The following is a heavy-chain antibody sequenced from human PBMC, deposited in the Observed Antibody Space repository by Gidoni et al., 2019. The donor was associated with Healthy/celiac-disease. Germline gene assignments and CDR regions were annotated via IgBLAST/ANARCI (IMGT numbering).Heavy chain of an antibody. CDR2: ISYDGSNK. J-gene: IGHJ3*02. CDR1: GFTFRRYA. Sequence: QVQLVESGGGVVQPGRSLRLSCAAPGFTFRRYAMHWVRQAPGKGLEWVAVISYDGSNKYYADSVKGRFTISRDNSKNTLYLQMNSLRAEDTAVYYCAREGYYDSSGYYYNAFDIWGQGTMVTVSS. CDR3: AREGYYDSSGYYYNAFDI. V-gene: IGHV3-30-3*01. D-gene: IGHD3-22*01.